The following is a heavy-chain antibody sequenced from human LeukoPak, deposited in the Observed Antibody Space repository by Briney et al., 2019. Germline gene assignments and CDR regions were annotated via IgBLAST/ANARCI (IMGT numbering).Heavy chain of an antibody. CDR2: ISGSGGST. V-gene: IGHV3-23*01. CDR3: AKDSSSWYHSFDY. J-gene: IGHJ4*02. D-gene: IGHD6-13*01. CDR1: GFTFSSYA. Sequence: GGSLRLSCAASGFTFSSYAMSWVRQAPGKGLEWVSAISGSGGSTYYADSVKGRFTISRDNSKNTLYLQMNSLGAEDTAVYYCAKDSSSWYHSFDYWGQGTLVTVST.